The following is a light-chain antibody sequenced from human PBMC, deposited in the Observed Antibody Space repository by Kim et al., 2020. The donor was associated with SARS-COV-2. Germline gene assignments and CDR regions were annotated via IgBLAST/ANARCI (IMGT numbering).Light chain of an antibody. Sequence: QSALTQPRSVSGSPGQSVTISCTGTSTDVVSWYQQHPGKAPKLMIYAVSQRPSGVPDRFSGSKSDNTVSLTISGLQAEDEANYYCCSFAGGWVFGGG. CDR1: STDV. V-gene: IGLV2-11*01. J-gene: IGLJ3*02. CDR3: CSFAGGWV. CDR2: AVS.